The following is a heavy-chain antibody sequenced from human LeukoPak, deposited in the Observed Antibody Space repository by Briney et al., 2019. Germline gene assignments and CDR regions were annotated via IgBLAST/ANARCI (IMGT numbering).Heavy chain of an antibody. V-gene: IGHV4-30-4*01. D-gene: IGHD2-15*01. CDR1: GGSISSGVYY. Sequence: SQTLSLTCTVSGGSISSGVYYWSWIRQPPGKGLEWIGYIYYSGTTYNNPSLKSRVTISVDTSNNQFSLKLNSVTAADTAVYFCARGPGYCGGGTCYLHFDYWGQGTLVTVSS. CDR3: ARGPGYCGGGTCYLHFDY. CDR2: IYYSGTT. J-gene: IGHJ4*02.